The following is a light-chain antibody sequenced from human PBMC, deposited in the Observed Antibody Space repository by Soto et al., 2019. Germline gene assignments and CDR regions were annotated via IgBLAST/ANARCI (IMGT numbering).Light chain of an antibody. J-gene: IGKJ1*01. Sequence: ETVLTQSPATLSLSPGESATLSCRASQSVSSSYLAWYQQKPGQAPRLLIYGASSRATGIPDRFSGSGSGTDFTLTISRLEPEDFAVYYCQQYGSSSWTFGQGTKVDIK. CDR2: GAS. CDR1: QSVSSSY. CDR3: QQYGSSSWT. V-gene: IGKV3-20*01.